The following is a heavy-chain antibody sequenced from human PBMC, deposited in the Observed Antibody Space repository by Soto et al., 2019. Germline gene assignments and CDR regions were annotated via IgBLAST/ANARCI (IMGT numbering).Heavy chain of an antibody. CDR3: AIDRIVDAIGGWFDP. CDR2: IIPIFGTA. Sequence: QVQLVQSGAEVKKPGSSVNVSCKASVGTFSSYAISWVRQAPGQGLEWMGGIIPIFGTANYAQKFQGRVTIPADQSQSTDYIELSSLRSEATAVYYCAIDRIVDAIGGWFDPWGQGTLVTVSS. J-gene: IGHJ5*02. D-gene: IGHD1-26*01. CDR1: VGTFSSYA. V-gene: IGHV1-69*01.